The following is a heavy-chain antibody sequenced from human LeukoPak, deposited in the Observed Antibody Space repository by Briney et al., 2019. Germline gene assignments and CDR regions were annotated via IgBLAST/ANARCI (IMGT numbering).Heavy chain of an antibody. CDR2: TYHSGST. Sequence: SETLSLTCAVSGYSISSGYYWGWIRQPPGKGLEWIGSTYHSGSTYYNPSLKSRVTISVDTSKNQFSLKLSSVTAADTAVYYCASMDYYGSGSFPPGVYFDYWGQGTLVTVSS. J-gene: IGHJ4*02. CDR3: ASMDYYGSGSFPPGVYFDY. D-gene: IGHD3-10*01. CDR1: GYSISSGYY. V-gene: IGHV4-38-2*01.